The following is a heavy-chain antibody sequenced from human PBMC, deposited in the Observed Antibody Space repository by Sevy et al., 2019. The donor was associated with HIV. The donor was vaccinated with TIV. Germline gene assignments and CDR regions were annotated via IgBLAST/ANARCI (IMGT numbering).Heavy chain of an antibody. Sequence: GGSLRLSCAASGFTFSNYGMHWVRQAPGKGLEWVAVIWYAANTKYYADSVKDRFTISRDNSNNTVYLQKNSLKTEDTAVYYGARDYLERWLQTSGHFQHWGQGTLVTVSS. V-gene: IGHV3-33*01. D-gene: IGHD3-3*01. CDR3: ARDYLERWLQTSGHFQH. J-gene: IGHJ1*01. CDR2: IWYAANTK. CDR1: GFTFSNYG.